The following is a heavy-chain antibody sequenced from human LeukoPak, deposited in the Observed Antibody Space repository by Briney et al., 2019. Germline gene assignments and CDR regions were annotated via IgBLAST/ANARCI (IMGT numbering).Heavy chain of an antibody. CDR1: GFTFSSYW. CDR2: INSDGSST. Sequence: GGSLRLSCAASGFTFSSYWMHWVRHAPGKGLVWVSRINSDGSSTSYADSVKGRFTISRDNAKNTLYLQMNSLRAEDTAVYYCARDIVVVPADDAFDIWGQGTMVTVSS. D-gene: IGHD2-2*01. CDR3: ARDIVVVPADDAFDI. J-gene: IGHJ3*02. V-gene: IGHV3-74*01.